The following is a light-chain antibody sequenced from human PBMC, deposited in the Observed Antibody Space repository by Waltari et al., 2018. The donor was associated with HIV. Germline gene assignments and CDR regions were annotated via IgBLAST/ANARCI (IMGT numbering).Light chain of an antibody. CDR1: NSNIGRNY. Sequence: QSGLTQPPSLSGTPGQRLPIPCSGNNSNIGRNYVFWYRQVPGTAPSRLVYRNVQRPWGVVDRVSGSRSGASASLVIGGLRVEDEADYYCASWDDGLSGHVFGGGTTVSV. CDR3: ASWDDGLSGHV. J-gene: IGLJ1*01. CDR2: RNV. V-gene: IGLV1-47*01.